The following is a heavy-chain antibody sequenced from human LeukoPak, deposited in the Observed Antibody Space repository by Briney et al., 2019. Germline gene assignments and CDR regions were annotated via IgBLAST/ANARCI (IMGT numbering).Heavy chain of an antibody. CDR2: INYSGNI. V-gene: IGHV4-31*03. D-gene: IGHD2-2*01. CDR1: GGSISSGSCY. J-gene: IGHJ5*02. Sequence: SQTLSLTCTISGGSISSGSCYWTWIRQHPDTGLEWIGYINYSGNIYYNPSLKSRVTMSVDTSKNQFSLRLSSVTAADTAVYFCARYDSATMSGWFDPWGRGTLVTVSS. CDR3: ARYDSATMSGWFDP.